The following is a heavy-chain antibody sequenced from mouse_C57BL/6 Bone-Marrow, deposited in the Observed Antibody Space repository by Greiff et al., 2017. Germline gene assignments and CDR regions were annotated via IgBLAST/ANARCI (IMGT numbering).Heavy chain of an antibody. V-gene: IGHV1-72*01. CDR2: IDPNGGGT. J-gene: IGHJ1*03. CDR3: AYGNYFYWYFAV. Sequence: QVQLQQPGAELVKPGASVKLSCKASGYTFTSYWMHWVKQRPGRGLEWIGRIDPNGGGTNYNEKFKSKATMTVDKSSSTAYMQLSRLTSEDSAFYCCAYGNYFYWYFAVWGTGTTVTVSS. CDR1: GYTFTSYW. D-gene: IGHD2-1*01.